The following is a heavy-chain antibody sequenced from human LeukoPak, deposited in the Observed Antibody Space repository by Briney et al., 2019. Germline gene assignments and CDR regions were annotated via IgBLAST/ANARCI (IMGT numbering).Heavy chain of an antibody. CDR2: IGGRGGST. V-gene: IGHV3-23*01. D-gene: IGHD3-16*01. J-gene: IGHJ5*02. Sequence: SGGSLRLSCAASGFRFSDFTMTWVRQAPGKGPEWVSAIGGRGGSTYYADSLGGRFTISRDNSKDMVYLQMNSLKVEDTATYYCGKEGGAWGQGTEVTVSS. CDR3: GKEGGA. CDR1: GFRFSDFT.